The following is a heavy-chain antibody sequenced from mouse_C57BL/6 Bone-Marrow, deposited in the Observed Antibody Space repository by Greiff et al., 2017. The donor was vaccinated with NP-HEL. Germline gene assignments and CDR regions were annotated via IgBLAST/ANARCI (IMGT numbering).Heavy chain of an antibody. Sequence: EVQLVESGPELVKPGASVKIPCKASGYTFTDYNMDWVKQSHGKSLEWIGDINPNNGGTIYNQKFKGKAPLTVDKSSSTAYMELRSLTSEDTAVYYCARSEGDYDGWYFDVWGTGTTVTVSS. J-gene: IGHJ1*03. V-gene: IGHV1-18*01. D-gene: IGHD2-4*01. CDR1: GYTFTDYN. CDR2: INPNNGGT. CDR3: ARSEGDYDGWYFDV.